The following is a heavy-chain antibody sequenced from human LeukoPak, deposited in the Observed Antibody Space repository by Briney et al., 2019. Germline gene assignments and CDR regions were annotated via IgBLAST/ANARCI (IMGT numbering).Heavy chain of an antibody. CDR3: VRVIGAPNYYYYMDV. CDR2: IYTSGST. V-gene: IGHV4-61*02. Sequence: SETLSLTCTVFGGSMSSSTYYWSWIRQPAGKGLEWIGRIYTSGSTNYNPSLKSRVTMSVDTSKNQFSLKLSSVTAADTAVYYCVRVIGAPNYYYYMDVWGKGTTVTVSS. CDR1: GGSMSSSTYY. J-gene: IGHJ6*03. D-gene: IGHD3-22*01.